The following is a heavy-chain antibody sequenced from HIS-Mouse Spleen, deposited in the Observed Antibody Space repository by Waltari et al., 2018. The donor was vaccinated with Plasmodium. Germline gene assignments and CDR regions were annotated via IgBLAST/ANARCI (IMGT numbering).Heavy chain of an antibody. CDR2: CMGRCGST. Sequence: EVQLLESGGGLVQPGGSLRLSCAASGFTFSSYAMSWVRQAPGNGMECVLACMGRCGSTYYTDSVKGRFTISRDNSKNTLYLQMNSLRAEDTAVYYCAKSSKGTGDLWDYWGQGTLVTVSS. V-gene: IGHV3-23*01. D-gene: IGHD7-27*01. CDR3: AKSSKGTGDLWDY. CDR1: GFTFSSYA. J-gene: IGHJ4*02.